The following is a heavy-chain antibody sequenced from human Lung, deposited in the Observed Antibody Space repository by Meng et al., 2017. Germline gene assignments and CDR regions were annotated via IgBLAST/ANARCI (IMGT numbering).Heavy chain of an antibody. Sequence: QAQLQQGGAGTLKPSETLSLTCAVYGGSFSGYYWSWIRQPPGKGLEWIGEIIDSGSTNYNPSLKSRVTISVDTSKNQFSLRVTSVTAADRAVYYCVRRTYSSGWYFDYWGQGTLVTVSS. J-gene: IGHJ4*02. CDR1: GGSFSGYY. CDR3: VRRTYSSGWYFDY. V-gene: IGHV4-34*02. CDR2: IIDSGST. D-gene: IGHD6-19*01.